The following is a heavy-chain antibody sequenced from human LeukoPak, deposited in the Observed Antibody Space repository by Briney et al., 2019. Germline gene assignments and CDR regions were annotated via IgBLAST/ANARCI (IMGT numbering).Heavy chain of an antibody. CDR2: ISSSSSYI. D-gene: IGHD3-22*01. CDR3: ARGQPLYYDSSGYAFDI. CDR1: GFTFSSYS. Sequence: GGSLRLSCAASGFTFSSYSMNWVRQAPGKGLEWVSSISSSSSYIYYADSVKGRFTISRDNAKNSLYLQMNSLRSEDTAVYYCARGQPLYYDSSGYAFDIWGQGTMVTVSS. V-gene: IGHV3-21*04. J-gene: IGHJ3*02.